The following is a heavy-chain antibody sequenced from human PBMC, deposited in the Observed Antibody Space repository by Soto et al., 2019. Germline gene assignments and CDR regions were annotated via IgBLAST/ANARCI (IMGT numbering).Heavy chain of an antibody. Sequence: QGLEWMGGIIPIFGTANYAQKFQGRVTITADESTSTAYMELSSLRSEDTAVYYCARDGVVVAATHYYYGMDVWGQGTTVTVSS. V-gene: IGHV1-69*01. J-gene: IGHJ6*02. CDR3: ARDGVVVAATHYYYGMDV. D-gene: IGHD2-15*01. CDR2: IIPIFGTA.